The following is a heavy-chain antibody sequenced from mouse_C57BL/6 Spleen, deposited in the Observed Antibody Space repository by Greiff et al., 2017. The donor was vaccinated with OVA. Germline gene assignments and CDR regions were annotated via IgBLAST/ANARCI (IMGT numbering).Heavy chain of an antibody. CDR3: ARNGYDDYYAMDY. J-gene: IGHJ4*01. CDR1: GFTFSDYG. CDR2: ISSGSSTI. D-gene: IGHD2-2*01. V-gene: IGHV5-17*01. Sequence: EVMLVESGGGLVKPGGSLKLSCAASGFTFSDYGMHWVRQAPEKGLEWVAYISSGSSTIYYADTVKGRFTISRDNAKNTLFLQMTSLRSEDTAKYYCARNGYDDYYAMDYWGQGTSVTVSS.